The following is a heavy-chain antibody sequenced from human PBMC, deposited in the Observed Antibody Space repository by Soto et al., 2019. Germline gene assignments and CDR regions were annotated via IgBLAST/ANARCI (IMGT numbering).Heavy chain of an antibody. CDR3: AIRPSSSDPYFDY. J-gene: IGHJ4*02. CDR2: INHSGIT. CDR1: GGSFRSYC. V-gene: IGHV4-34*01. Sequence: SETLSLTCTVSGGSFRSYCWTWIRQPPGKGLEWIGEINHSGITNYNPSLKSRVTISVDTSKNQFSLKLSSVTAADTAVYYCAIRPSSSDPYFDYWGQGTLVTVSS. D-gene: IGHD6-6*01.